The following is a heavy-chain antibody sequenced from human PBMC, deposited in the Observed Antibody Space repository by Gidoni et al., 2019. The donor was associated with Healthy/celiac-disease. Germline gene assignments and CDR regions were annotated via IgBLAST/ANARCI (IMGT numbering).Heavy chain of an antibody. J-gene: IGHJ3*02. CDR3: ALASRDSSGFHDAFDI. CDR1: GGSISSYY. Sequence: QVQLQESGPGLVKPSETLSLTCTVAGGSISSYYWSWIRQPPGKGLEWIGYIYYSGSTNYNPSLKSRVTISVDTSKNQFSLKLSSVTAADTAVYYCALASRDSSGFHDAFDIWGQGTMVTVSS. CDR2: IYYSGST. D-gene: IGHD3-22*01. V-gene: IGHV4-59*01.